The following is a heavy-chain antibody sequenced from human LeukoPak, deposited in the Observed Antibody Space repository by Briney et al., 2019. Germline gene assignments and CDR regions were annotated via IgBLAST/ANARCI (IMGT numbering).Heavy chain of an antibody. Sequence: GESLQISCHGSGYGFTSYWIGWVRPVPGKGLEWMGIIYPGDSDTRYSPSLQGQVTISADKSISTAYLQWSSLKASDTAMYYCARLGGRHGDYETSFDYWGQGTLVTVSA. D-gene: IGHD4-17*01. V-gene: IGHV5-51*01. CDR3: ARLGGRHGDYETSFDY. J-gene: IGHJ4*02. CDR1: GYGFTSYW. CDR2: IYPGDSDT.